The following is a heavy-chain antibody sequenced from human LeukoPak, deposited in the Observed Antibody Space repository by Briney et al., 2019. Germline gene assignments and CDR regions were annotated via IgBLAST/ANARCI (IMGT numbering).Heavy chain of an antibody. CDR1: GYTFTSYW. CDR2: IDPSDSYT. D-gene: IGHD6-13*01. CDR3: ARRVAATGSKWFDP. V-gene: IGHV5-10-1*01. Sequence: GESLNISCKGSGYTFTSYWISWVRQMPGKGLEWRGLIDPSDSYTNYSPSFQGHVTISADKSISTAYLQWSSLEASDTAMYYCARRVAATGSKWFDPWGQGTLVTVSS. J-gene: IGHJ5*02.